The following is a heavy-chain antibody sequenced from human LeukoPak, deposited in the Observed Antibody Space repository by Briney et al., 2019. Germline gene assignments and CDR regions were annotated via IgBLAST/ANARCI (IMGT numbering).Heavy chain of an antibody. CDR3: ARDATLGSGSYRRPSHYYYYYMDV. J-gene: IGHJ6*03. Sequence: GGSLRLSCAASGFTFSSYSMNWVRQAPGKGLEWVSSIISSSSYIYYADSVKGRFTISRDNAKNSLYLQMNSLRAEDTAVYYCARDATLGSGSYRRPSHYYYYYMDVWGKGTTVTVSS. V-gene: IGHV3-21*01. CDR2: IISSSSYI. D-gene: IGHD1-26*01. CDR1: GFTFSSYS.